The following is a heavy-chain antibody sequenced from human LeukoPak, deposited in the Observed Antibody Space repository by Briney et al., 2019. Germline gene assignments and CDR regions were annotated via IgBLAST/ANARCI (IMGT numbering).Heavy chain of an antibody. D-gene: IGHD6-6*01. J-gene: IGHJ6*02. CDR3: ARDPRADGSSGYYYGMDV. Sequence: SETLSLTCTVSGGSISSYYWSWIRQPPGKGLEWIGYIYYSGSINYNPSLKSRVTISVDTSKNQFSLKLSSVTAADTAVYYCARDPRADGSSGYYYGMDVWGQGTTVTVSS. V-gene: IGHV4-59*01. CDR2: IYYSGSI. CDR1: GGSISSYY.